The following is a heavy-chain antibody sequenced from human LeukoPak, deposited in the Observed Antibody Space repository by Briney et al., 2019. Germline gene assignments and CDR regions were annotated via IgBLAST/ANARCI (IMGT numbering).Heavy chain of an antibody. CDR1: GFTFSSHS. D-gene: IGHD1-26*01. Sequence: PGGSLRLSCAASGFTFSSHSMNWVRQAPGKGLEWVSSISSSSSYIYYADSVKGRFTISRDNAKNSLYLQMNSLRAEDTAVYYCARDRSGSYCNYWGQGTLVTVSS. CDR2: ISSSSSYI. CDR3: ARDRSGSYCNY. J-gene: IGHJ4*02. V-gene: IGHV3-21*01.